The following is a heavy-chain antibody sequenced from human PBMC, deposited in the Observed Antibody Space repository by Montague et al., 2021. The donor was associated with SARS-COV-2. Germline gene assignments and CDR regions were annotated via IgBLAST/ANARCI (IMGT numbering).Heavy chain of an antibody. CDR2: ISSSSTI. CDR3: AREGEMATIWVGYYYYYGMDV. J-gene: IGHJ6*02. CDR1: GFTFSSYS. D-gene: IGHD5-24*01. V-gene: IGHV3-48*04. Sequence: SLKLSCAASGFTFSSYSMNWARQAPGKGLEWVSYISSSSTIYYADSVKGRFTISRDNAKNSLYLQMNSLRAEDTAVYYCAREGEMATIWVGYYYYYGMDVWGQGTTVTVSS.